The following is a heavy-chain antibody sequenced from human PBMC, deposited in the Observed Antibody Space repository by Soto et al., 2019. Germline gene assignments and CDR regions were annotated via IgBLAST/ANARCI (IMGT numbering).Heavy chain of an antibody. D-gene: IGHD3-10*01. Sequence: EVQLVETGGGLIQPGGSLRLSCAASGFTVSSNYMSWVRQAPGKGLEWVSVIYSGGSTYYADSVKGRFTISRDNSENTLYLQMNSLRAEDTAVYYCAVGGGLLWLGELSVGMDVWGQGTTVTVSS. CDR2: IYSGGST. V-gene: IGHV3-53*02. J-gene: IGHJ6*02. CDR1: GFTVSSNY. CDR3: AVGGGLLWLGELSVGMDV.